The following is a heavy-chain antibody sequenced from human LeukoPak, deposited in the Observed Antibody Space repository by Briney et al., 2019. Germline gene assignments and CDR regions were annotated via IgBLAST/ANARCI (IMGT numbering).Heavy chain of an antibody. J-gene: IGHJ6*03. CDR3: ARTSPPRSSSWYFRRDYYYYYYMDV. Sequence: GGSLRLSCAASGFTFSSYNMNWVRQAPGKGLEWVSYISDSSTTIYYADSVKGRFTISRDNAKNSLYLQMNSLRAEDTAVYYCARTSPPRSSSWYFRRDYYYYYYMDVWGKGTTVTVSS. V-gene: IGHV3-48*01. D-gene: IGHD6-13*01. CDR1: GFTFSSYN. CDR2: ISDSSTTI.